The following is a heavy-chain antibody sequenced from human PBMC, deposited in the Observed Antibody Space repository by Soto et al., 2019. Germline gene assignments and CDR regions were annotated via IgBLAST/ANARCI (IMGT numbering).Heavy chain of an antibody. V-gene: IGHV3-74*01. Sequence: GGSLRRCCAASGFAFNTYWMHWVRQAPGKGLVWVSRINGDGSSTNYADSVKGRFTISRDNAKDTLYLQMNSLRGEDTAVYYCVRDRNWQLDDCWGQGTLVTVSS. D-gene: IGHD1-1*01. J-gene: IGHJ4*02. CDR3: VRDRNWQLDDC. CDR2: INGDGSST. CDR1: GFAFNTYW.